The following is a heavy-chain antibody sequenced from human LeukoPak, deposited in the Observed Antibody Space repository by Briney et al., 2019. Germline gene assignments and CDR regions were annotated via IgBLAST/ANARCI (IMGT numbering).Heavy chain of an antibody. Sequence: SETLSLTCAVYGGSFIGYYWSWIRQPPGKGLEWIGEINHSGSTNYNPSLKSRVTISVDTSKNQFSLKLSSVTAADTAVYYCARSNYGGTYWYFDLWGRGTLVTVSS. V-gene: IGHV4-34*01. J-gene: IGHJ2*01. CDR2: INHSGST. D-gene: IGHD4-17*01. CDR1: GGSFIGYY. CDR3: ARSNYGGTYWYFDL.